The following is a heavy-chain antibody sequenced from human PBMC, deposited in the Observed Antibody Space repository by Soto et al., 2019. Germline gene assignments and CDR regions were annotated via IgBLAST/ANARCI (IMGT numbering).Heavy chain of an antibody. Sequence: EVQLLESGGGLVQPGGSLRLSCAASGFTFSSYAMSWVRQAPGKGLEWVSAISGSGGSTYYADSVKGRFTISRDNSKNTLYLQMXSLRAXDTAXYYCAKVPXXSGYYRWFDPWGQGTLVTVSS. CDR1: GFTFSSYA. D-gene: IGHD3-3*01. CDR3: AKVPXXSGYYRWFDP. V-gene: IGHV3-23*01. J-gene: IGHJ5*02. CDR2: ISGSGGST.